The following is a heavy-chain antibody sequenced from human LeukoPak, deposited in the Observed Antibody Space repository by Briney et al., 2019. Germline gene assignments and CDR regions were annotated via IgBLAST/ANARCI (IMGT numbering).Heavy chain of an antibody. CDR3: ARRGGSGRAFDY. V-gene: IGHV4-39*01. D-gene: IGHD1-26*01. CDR2: IYYTGST. CDR1: GASISGGTYY. J-gene: IGHJ4*02. Sequence: PSETLSLTCSVSGASISGGTYYWGWIRQPPGKGLEWIGSIYYTGSTYVNPSLKSRVTISVDTSKNQFSLKLSSVTAADTAVYYCARRGGSGRAFDYWGQGTLVTVPS.